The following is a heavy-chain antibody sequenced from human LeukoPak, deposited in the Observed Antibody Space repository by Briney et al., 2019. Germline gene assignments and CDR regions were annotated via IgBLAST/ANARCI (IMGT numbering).Heavy chain of an antibody. CDR2: IKEDGSET. J-gene: IGHJ5*02. Sequence: GGSLRLSCGVSGFTFSRNWMTWVRQTPGKGLEWVAHIKEDGSETYYVDSVKGRFTVSRDNSKNTLYLQMNSLRAEDTAVYYCAKTRKYYDFWSGQNSNWFDPWGQGTLVTVS. CDR3: AKTRKYYDFWSGQNSNWFDP. D-gene: IGHD3-3*01. CDR1: GFTFSRNW. V-gene: IGHV3-7*03.